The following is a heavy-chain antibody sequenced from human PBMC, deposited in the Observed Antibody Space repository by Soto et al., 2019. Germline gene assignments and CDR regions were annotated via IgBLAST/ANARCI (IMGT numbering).Heavy chain of an antibody. CDR2: INSDGSST. CDR1: GFTFSSYW. CDR3: AREGSGAYCGGDCYSWGRWFDP. Sequence: PGGSLRLSCAASGFTFSSYWMHWVRQAPGKGLVWVSRINSDGSSTSYADSVKGRFTISRDNAKNTLYLQMNSLRAEDTAVYYCAREGSGAYCGGDCYSWGRWFDPWGQGTLVTAPQ. D-gene: IGHD2-21*02. V-gene: IGHV3-74*01. J-gene: IGHJ5*02.